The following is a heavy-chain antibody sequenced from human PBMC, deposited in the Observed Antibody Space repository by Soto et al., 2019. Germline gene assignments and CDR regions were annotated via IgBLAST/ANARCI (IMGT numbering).Heavy chain of an antibody. CDR1: GGSFSSGDYY. D-gene: IGHD5-12*01. CDR3: ARQYGGYEYYFDY. J-gene: IGHJ4*02. V-gene: IGHV4-30-4*01. Sequence: SETLSLTCTVSGGSFSSGDYYWSWIRQSPGKGLEWIGYIYYGGITNYNPFLKSRLTISVDTSKNQFSLKLSSVTAADTAVYYCARQYGGYEYYFDYWGQGTLVTVSS. CDR2: IYYGGIT.